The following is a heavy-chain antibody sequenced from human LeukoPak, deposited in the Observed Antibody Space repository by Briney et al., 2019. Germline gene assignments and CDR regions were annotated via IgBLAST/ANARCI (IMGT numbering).Heavy chain of an antibody. J-gene: IGHJ3*02. CDR2: TRNKADNYAT. V-gene: IGHV3-72*01. CDR1: GFIFSDHY. D-gene: IGHD5-24*01. CDR3: ARAHNYAFDI. Sequence: PGGSLRLSCAVSGFIFSDHYMDWVRQAPGKGLEWVGRTRNKADNYATVYAASVKGRFTISRDDSKKSVYLQMNSLKSEDTAVYYCARAHNYAFDIWGQGTMVTVSS.